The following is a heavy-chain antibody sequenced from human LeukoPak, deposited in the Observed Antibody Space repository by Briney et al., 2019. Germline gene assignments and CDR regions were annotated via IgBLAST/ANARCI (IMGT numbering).Heavy chain of an antibody. Sequence: SETLSLTCTVSGGSISSYYWSWIRQPPGKGLEWIGYIYYSGSTNYNPSPKSRVTISVDTSKNQFSLKLSSVTAADTAVYYCARGLHGDYAPFDIWGQGTMVTVSS. V-gene: IGHV4-59*01. CDR3: ARGLHGDYAPFDI. CDR2: IYYSGST. D-gene: IGHD4-17*01. CDR1: GGSISSYY. J-gene: IGHJ3*02.